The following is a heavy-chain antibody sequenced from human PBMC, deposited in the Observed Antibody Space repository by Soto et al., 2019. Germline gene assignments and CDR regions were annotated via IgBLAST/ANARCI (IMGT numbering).Heavy chain of an antibody. J-gene: IGHJ5*02. CDR3: ARVGPYDSGSYMLRYNWFDP. V-gene: IGHV4-59*08. Sequence: SETLSLTCTVSGGSISSYYWSWIRQPPGKGLEWIGYIYYSGSTNYNPSLKSRVTISVDTSKNQFSLKLSSVTAADTAVYYCARVGPYDSGSYMLRYNWFDPWGQGTLVTVSS. CDR2: IYYSGST. D-gene: IGHD3-10*01. CDR1: GGSISSYY.